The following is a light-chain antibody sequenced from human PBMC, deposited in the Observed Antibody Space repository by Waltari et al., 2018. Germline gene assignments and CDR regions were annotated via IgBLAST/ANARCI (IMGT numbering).Light chain of an antibody. J-gene: IGLJ3*02. CDR3: AAWDDSLIGPV. Sequence: QSGLTQPPSASGTPGQRGTMPWSGGSSNIGHITVNWYQPLPGTAPKLLIYSNNQRPSGVPDRFSGSKSGTSASLAISGLQSEDEAIYYCAAWDDSLIGPVFGGGTRLTVL. CDR1: SSNIGHIT. V-gene: IGLV1-44*01. CDR2: SNN.